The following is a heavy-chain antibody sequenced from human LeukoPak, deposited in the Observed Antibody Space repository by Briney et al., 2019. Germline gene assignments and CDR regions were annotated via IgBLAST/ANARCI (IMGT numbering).Heavy chain of an antibody. J-gene: IGHJ4*02. Sequence: ASVTVSCKASGYTFTGYYMHWVRQAPGQGLEWMGWINPNSGGTNYAQKFQGRVTMTRDTSISTAYMELSRLRSDDTAVYYCARDEMEGATPELRYWGQGTLVTVSS. D-gene: IGHD1-26*01. CDR2: INPNSGGT. CDR1: GYTFTGYY. CDR3: ARDEMEGATPELRY. V-gene: IGHV1-2*02.